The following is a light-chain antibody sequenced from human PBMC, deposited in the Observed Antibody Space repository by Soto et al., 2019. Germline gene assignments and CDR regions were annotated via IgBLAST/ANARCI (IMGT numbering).Light chain of an antibody. CDR3: QQYSNWPFT. CDR2: DAS. Sequence: EIVMTQSPATLSVSPGERVTLSCRASLSVRSNLAWFQQKPGQAPRLLIYDASTRATGIPARFSGSGSGTEFTLTISSLQSEDFAVHYCQQYSNWPFTFGQGTKLEIK. J-gene: IGKJ2*01. V-gene: IGKV3-15*01. CDR1: LSVRSN.